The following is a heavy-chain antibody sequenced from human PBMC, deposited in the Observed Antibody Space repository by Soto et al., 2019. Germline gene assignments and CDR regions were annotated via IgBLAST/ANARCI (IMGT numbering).Heavy chain of an antibody. D-gene: IGHD2-8*01. Sequence: QGQLVQSGPEAKKPGASVKVSCKASGYTFSRYGISWVRQAPGQGLEWMGWISGYNGDTKYAQKVQGRVTMTIDTSTYTAYMELRSLTSDDTAIYYCAKNGQPPYYYYGMDLWGQGTTVTVSS. J-gene: IGHJ6*02. CDR1: GYTFSRYG. V-gene: IGHV1-18*01. CDR3: AKNGQPPYYYYGMDL. CDR2: ISGYNGDT.